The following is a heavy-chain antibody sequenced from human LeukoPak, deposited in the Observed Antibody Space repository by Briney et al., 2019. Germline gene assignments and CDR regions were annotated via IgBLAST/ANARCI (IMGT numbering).Heavy chain of an antibody. CDR3: ARGNGDYAIHPDY. CDR2: ISGSGSNT. J-gene: IGHJ4*02. V-gene: IGHV3-23*01. D-gene: IGHD4-17*01. Sequence: GGSLRLSCAASGFTFSSYAMTWVRQAPGKGLEWISAISGSGSNTYYADSVKGRFTISRDNSKNTLYLLINSLRADDTAVYYCARGNGDYAIHPDYWGQGTLVTVSS. CDR1: GFTFSSYA.